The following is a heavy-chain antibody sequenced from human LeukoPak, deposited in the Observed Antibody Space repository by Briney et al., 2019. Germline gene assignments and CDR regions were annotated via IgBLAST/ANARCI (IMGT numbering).Heavy chain of an antibody. V-gene: IGHV3-30*19. Sequence: GGSLRLSCAASGFTFGNYGMHWVRQAPGKGLEWVALITFDGSHKYYADSVKGRFTISRDNSKNTLYLQMNSLRAEDTAVYYCARNAGKYYRYFQHWGQGTVVSVSS. D-gene: IGHD2/OR15-2a*01. CDR2: ITFDGSHK. CDR1: GFTFGNYG. J-gene: IGHJ1*01. CDR3: ARNAGKYYRYFQH.